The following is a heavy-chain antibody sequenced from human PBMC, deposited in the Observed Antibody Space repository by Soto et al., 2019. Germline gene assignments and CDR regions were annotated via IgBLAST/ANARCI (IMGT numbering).Heavy chain of an antibody. D-gene: IGHD3-22*01. V-gene: IGHV1-69*01. CDR1: GGTFNSYV. J-gene: IGHJ5*02. Sequence: VQLVQSGAEVKKPGSSVKVSCKPSGGTFNSYVLTWVRQAPGQGPEWMGGIIPFLDTAEYAEKFQGRLTITADDSTSTAYMDLSSLISEDTAVYYCAWTHFDTSCYFPSGLDLWGQGTLVTVAS. CDR3: AWTHFDTSCYFPSGLDL. CDR2: IIPFLDTA.